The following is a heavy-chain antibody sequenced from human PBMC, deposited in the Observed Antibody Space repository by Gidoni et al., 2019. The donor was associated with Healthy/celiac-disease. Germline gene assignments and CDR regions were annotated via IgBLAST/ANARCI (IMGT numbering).Heavy chain of an antibody. CDR3: ARAASYYDSSGYEIDDAFDI. CDR2: IKQDGSDK. Sequence: EVQLVASGGGLVQPGGSLRLYCAASGFPFSSYWMSWVRQAPGKGLGWGDNIKQDGSDKYYVDSGKGRLTISRDNAKNSLYLQMNSLRAEYTAVYYCARAASYYDSSGYEIDDAFDIWGQGTMVTVSS. D-gene: IGHD3-22*01. J-gene: IGHJ3*02. CDR1: GFPFSSYW. V-gene: IGHV3-7*01.